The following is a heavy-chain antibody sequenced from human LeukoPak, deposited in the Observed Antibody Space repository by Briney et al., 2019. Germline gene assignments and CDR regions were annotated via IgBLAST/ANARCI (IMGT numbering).Heavy chain of an antibody. V-gene: IGHV4-34*01. CDR1: GGSFSGYY. D-gene: IGHD3-10*01. Sequence: SETLSLTCAVYGGSFSGYYWSWIRQPPGKGLEWIGEINHSGSTNYNPSLKSRVTISVDTSKNQFSLKLSSVTAADTAVYYCARQRTMVRGVLDYWGQGTLVTASS. CDR3: ARQRTMVRGVLDY. CDR2: INHSGST. J-gene: IGHJ4*02.